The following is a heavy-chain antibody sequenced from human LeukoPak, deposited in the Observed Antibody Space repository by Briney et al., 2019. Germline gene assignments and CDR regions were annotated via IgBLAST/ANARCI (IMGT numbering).Heavy chain of an antibody. D-gene: IGHD1-26*01. CDR3: ARYSGSYEVNYYYYYGMDV. J-gene: IGHJ6*02. Sequence: GGSLRLSCAASGFTFSSYWMSWVRQAPGKGLEWVANIKQDGSEKYYVDSVKGRFTISRDNAKNSLYLQMNSLRAEDTAVYYCARYSGSYEVNYYYYYGMDVWGQGTMVTVSS. V-gene: IGHV3-7*03. CDR2: IKQDGSEK. CDR1: GFTFSSYW.